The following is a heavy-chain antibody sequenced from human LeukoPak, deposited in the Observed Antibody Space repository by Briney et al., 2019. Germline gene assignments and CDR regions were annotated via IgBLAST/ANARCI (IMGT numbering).Heavy chain of an antibody. CDR2: ISYDGNNK. D-gene: IGHD5-18*01. Sequence: GGPLRLSCAASGFTFSSYAMNWVRQAPGKGLEWVAVISYDGNNKYYAHSVKGRFTISRDNSKNTLFLQMNSLRAEDAAVYYCARGGSRQYNFWGQGTLVTVSS. J-gene: IGHJ4*02. CDR3: ARGGSRQYNF. V-gene: IGHV3-30*01. CDR1: GFTFSSYA.